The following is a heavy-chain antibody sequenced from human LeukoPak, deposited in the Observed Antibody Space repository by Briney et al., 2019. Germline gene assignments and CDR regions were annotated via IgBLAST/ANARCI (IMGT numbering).Heavy chain of an antibody. Sequence: GGSLRLSCAASGFTFSSYAMSWVRQAPGKGLEWVSAISGSGGSTYYADSVKGRFTISRDNSKNTLYLQTNGLRAEDTAVYYCAKDLFPKGYSSSWYAFFDAFDIWGQGTMVTVSS. D-gene: IGHD6-13*01. CDR1: GFTFSSYA. J-gene: IGHJ3*02. V-gene: IGHV3-23*01. CDR2: ISGSGGST. CDR3: AKDLFPKGYSSSWYAFFDAFDI.